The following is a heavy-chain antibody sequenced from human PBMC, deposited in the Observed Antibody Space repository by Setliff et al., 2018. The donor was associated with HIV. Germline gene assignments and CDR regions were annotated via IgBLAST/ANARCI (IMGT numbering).Heavy chain of an antibody. J-gene: IGHJ4*02. CDR2: INPKGDGT. CDR3: ARDRDLVLMVYAHFDY. D-gene: IGHD2-8*01. Sequence: ASVKVSCKASGYSFTDYYIHWVQQAPGQGLEWMGWINPKGDGTNYAQKFQGWITMTRDTSISTAYMELRSLRSDDTAVYYCARDRDLVLMVYAHFDYWGQGTLVTVSS. CDR1: GYSFTDYY. V-gene: IGHV1-2*04.